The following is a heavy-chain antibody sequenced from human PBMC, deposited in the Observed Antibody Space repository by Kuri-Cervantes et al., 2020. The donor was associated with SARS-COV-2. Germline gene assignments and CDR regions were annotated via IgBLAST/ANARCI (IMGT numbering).Heavy chain of an antibody. J-gene: IGHJ4*02. Sequence: ESLKISCAASGFTFSSYWMSWIRQPPGKGLEWIGEINHSGSTNYNPSLKSRVTISVDTSKNQYSLKLSSVTAADTAVYYCARGSVVPAANDYWGQGTLVTVSS. V-gene: IGHV4-34*01. CDR2: INHSGST. CDR1: GFTFSSYW. D-gene: IGHD2-2*01. CDR3: ARGSVVPAANDY.